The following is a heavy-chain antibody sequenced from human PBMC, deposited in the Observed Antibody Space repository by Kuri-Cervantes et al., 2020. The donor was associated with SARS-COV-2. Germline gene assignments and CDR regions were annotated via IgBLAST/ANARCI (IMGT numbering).Heavy chain of an antibody. D-gene: IGHD3-3*01. J-gene: IGHJ6*02. CDR1: GFTFSNYA. V-gene: IGHV3-48*04. CDR2: ISSSSRTI. CDR3: ARTSGPMDV. Sequence: GESLKISCAASGFTFSNYAMTWVRQAPGKGLEWVSYISSSSRTIYYADSVKGRFYISRDNAKNSLFLQISSLRAEDTAVYYCARTSGPMDVWGQGTTVTVSS.